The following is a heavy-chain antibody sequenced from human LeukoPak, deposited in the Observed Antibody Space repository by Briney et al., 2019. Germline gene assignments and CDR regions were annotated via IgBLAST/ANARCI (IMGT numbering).Heavy chain of an antibody. CDR2: ISGSDDST. J-gene: IGHJ4*02. V-gene: IGHV3-23*01. Sequence: GGSLRLSCAASGFPFSDYAMTWVRQAPGKGLEWVSAISGSDDSTYYADSVKGRFTISRDNSKDTLYLQMNSLRAEDTAVYYCAKGLRFFDWLDPIDYWGQGTLVTVSS. CDR1: GFPFSDYA. D-gene: IGHD3-9*01. CDR3: AKGLRFFDWLDPIDY.